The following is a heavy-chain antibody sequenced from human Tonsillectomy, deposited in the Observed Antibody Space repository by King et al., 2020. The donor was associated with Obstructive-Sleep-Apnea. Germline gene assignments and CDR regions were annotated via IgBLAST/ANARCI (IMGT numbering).Heavy chain of an antibody. J-gene: IGHJ5*02. CDR1: GGSFSDYY. V-gene: IGHV4-34*01. Sequence: VQLQQWGAGLLKPSETLSLTCAVYGGSFSDYYWSWIRQPPGKGLEWIGEINHSGSTNYNPSLKSRLTISVDTSKGQFSLNLRSVTAADTAVYYCARGSGAASVNWFDPWGQGALVTVSS. D-gene: IGHD6-13*01. CDR2: INHSGST. CDR3: ARGSGAASVNWFDP.